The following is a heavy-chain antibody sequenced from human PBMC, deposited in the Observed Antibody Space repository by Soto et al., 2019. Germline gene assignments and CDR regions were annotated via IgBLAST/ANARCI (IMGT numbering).Heavy chain of an antibody. D-gene: IGHD2-15*01. V-gene: IGHV3-11*01. CDR2: ISSSGSTI. Sequence: GGSLRLSCAASGFTFSDYYMSWIRQAPGKGLEWVSYISSSGSTIYYADSVKGRFTISRDNAKNSLYLQMNSLRAEDTAVYYCARKGGCSGGSCYPWDYYYYMDVWGKGTTVTVSS. CDR1: GFTFSDYY. CDR3: ARKGGCSGGSCYPWDYYYYMDV. J-gene: IGHJ6*03.